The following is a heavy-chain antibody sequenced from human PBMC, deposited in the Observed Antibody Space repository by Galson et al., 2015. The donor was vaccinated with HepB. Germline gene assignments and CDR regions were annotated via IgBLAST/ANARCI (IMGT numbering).Heavy chain of an antibody. CDR3: AAGDGYYGSGSLDY. CDR1: GFTFDDYA. Sequence: SLRLSCAASGFTFDDYAMHWVRHAPGKGLEWVSGISWNSGSIGYADSVKGRFTISRDNAKNSLYLQMNSLRAEDTALYYCAAGDGYYGSGSLDYWGQGTLVTVSS. V-gene: IGHV3-9*01. CDR2: ISWNSGSI. J-gene: IGHJ4*02. D-gene: IGHD3-10*01.